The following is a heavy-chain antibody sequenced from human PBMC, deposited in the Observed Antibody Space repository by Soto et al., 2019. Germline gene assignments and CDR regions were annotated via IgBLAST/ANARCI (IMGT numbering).Heavy chain of an antibody. D-gene: IGHD3-3*01. CDR1: GGSFSGYY. CDR3: ARGTHYDFWSGYEDYYYGMDV. V-gene: IGHV4-34*01. J-gene: IGHJ6*02. Sequence: KPSETLSLTCAVYGGSFSGYYWSWIRQPPGKWLEWIGEINHSGSTNYNPSLKSRVTISVDTSKNQFSLKLSSVTAADTAVYYCARGTHYDFWSGYEDYYYGMDVWGQGXTVTVSS. CDR2: INHSGST.